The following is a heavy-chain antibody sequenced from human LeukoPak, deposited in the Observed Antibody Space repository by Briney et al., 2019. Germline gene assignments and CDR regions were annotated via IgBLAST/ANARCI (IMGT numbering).Heavy chain of an antibody. D-gene: IGHD2-21*01. CDR3: AKDLNRGLPDY. J-gene: IGHJ4*02. CDR2: VSYDGSK. CDR1: GFTFSSYS. V-gene: IGHV3-30*18. Sequence: PGGSLRLSCAASGFTFSSYSMNWVRQAPGKGLEWVAVVSYDGSKYYADSVKGRFTISRDNSKNTLYLQMSSLRAEDTAVYYCAKDLNRGLPDYWGQGTLVTVSS.